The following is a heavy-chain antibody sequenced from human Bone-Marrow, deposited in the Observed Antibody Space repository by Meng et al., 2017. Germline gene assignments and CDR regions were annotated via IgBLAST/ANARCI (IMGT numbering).Heavy chain of an antibody. CDR1: GGSTSSGGYY. CDR3: ATAMIGAVPNPPDY. CDR2: ICYSGST. D-gene: IGHD3-22*01. J-gene: IGHJ4*02. Sequence: SETLSPTCTVSGGSTSSGGYYWSWIRQHPGKGLEWIGYICYSGSTYYNPSPKSRVTISVDTSKNQCSLKLSSVTTADTAVYYCATAMIGAVPNPPDYWGQGTLVTVSS. V-gene: IGHV4-31*03.